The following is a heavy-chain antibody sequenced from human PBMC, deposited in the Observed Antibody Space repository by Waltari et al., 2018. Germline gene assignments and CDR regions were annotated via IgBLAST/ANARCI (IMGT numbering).Heavy chain of an antibody. CDR1: GYTFTGYY. V-gene: IGHV1-2*02. D-gene: IGHD4-4*01. CDR2: INPNSGGT. Sequence: QVQLVQSGAEVKKPGASVKVSCKASGYTFTGYYMHWVRQAPGQGLEWMGWINPNSGGTNYAQKVQGRVTMTRDTSISTAYMELSRLRSDDTAVYYCARVYSDYFDYWGQGTLVTVSS. CDR3: ARVYSDYFDY. J-gene: IGHJ4*02.